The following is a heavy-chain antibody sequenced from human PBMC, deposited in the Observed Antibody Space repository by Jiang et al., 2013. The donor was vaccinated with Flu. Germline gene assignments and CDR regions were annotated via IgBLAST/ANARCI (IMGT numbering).Heavy chain of an antibody. J-gene: IGHJ4*02. D-gene: IGHD2-21*02. CDR1: GYTFTSYY. CDR3: ARDRGVVVTARNYFDY. Sequence: SGYTFTSYYMHWVRQAPGQGLEWMGIINPSGGSTSYAQKFQGRVTMTRDTSTSTVYMELSSLRSEDTAVYYCARDRGVVVTARNYFDYWGQGTLVTVSS. CDR2: INPSGGST. V-gene: IGHV1-46*01.